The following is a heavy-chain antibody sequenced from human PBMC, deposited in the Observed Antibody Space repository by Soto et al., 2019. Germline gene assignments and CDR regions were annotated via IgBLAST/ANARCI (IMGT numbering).Heavy chain of an antibody. V-gene: IGHV1-69*08. CDR3: AREDHRDQHIPEYGYFDL. CDR2: IIPILGIA. D-gene: IGHD2-21*01. CDR1: GGTFSSYT. Sequence: QVQLVQSGAEVKKPGSSVKVSCKASGGTFSSYTISWVRQAPGQGLEWMGRIIPILGIANYAQKFQGRVTITADKSTSTXXMELSSLRSEDTAVYYCAREDHRDQHIPEYGYFDLWGRGTLVTVSS. J-gene: IGHJ2*01.